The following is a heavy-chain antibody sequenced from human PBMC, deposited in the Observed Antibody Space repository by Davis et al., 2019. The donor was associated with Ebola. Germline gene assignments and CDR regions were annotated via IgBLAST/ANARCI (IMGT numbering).Heavy chain of an antibody. CDR3: TSPTGGAFDI. D-gene: IGHD3-16*01. CDR2: IRSKTNNYAT. J-gene: IGHJ3*02. V-gene: IGHV3-73*01. CDR1: GFTFSKYA. Sequence: GGSLRLSCAASGFTFSKYAMHWVRQASGKGLEWVGGIRSKTNNYATGYAASVKGRFTISRDDSNNTAYLQMNSLKTEDTAVYYCTSPTGGAFDIWGQGTVVTVSS.